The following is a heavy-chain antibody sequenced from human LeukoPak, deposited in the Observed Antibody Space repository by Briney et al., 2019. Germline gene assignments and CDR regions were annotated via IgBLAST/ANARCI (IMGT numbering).Heavy chain of an antibody. CDR3: ARWGDCSSTSCYLSDWYFDY. CDR1: GYTFTSYG. V-gene: IGHV1-18*01. Sequence: ASVKVSCKASGYTFTSYGISWVRQAPGQGLEWMGWISAYNGNTNYAQKLQGRVTMTTDTSTSTAYMELRSLRSDDTAVYYCARWGDCSSTSCYLSDWYFDYWGQGTLVTVSS. D-gene: IGHD2-2*01. CDR2: ISAYNGNT. J-gene: IGHJ4*02.